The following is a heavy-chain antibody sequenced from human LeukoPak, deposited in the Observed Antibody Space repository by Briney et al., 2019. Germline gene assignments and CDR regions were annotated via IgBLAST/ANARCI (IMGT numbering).Heavy chain of an antibody. CDR1: GGSFSGYY. CDR2: INHSGST. CDR3: ARLYGSGSYSDY. V-gene: IGHV4-34*01. J-gene: IGHJ4*02. D-gene: IGHD3-10*01. Sequence: SETLSLTCAVYGGSFSGYYWNCIRQPPGKGLEWIGEINHSGSTNYNPSLKSRVTISLDTSKNQFSLKLSSVTAADTAVYYCARLYGSGSYSDYWGQGTLVTVSS.